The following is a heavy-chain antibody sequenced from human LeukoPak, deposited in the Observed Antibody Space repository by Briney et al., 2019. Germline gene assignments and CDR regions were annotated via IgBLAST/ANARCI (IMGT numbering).Heavy chain of an antibody. D-gene: IGHD1-26*01. J-gene: IGHJ3*02. CDR2: IRASGGST. CDR1: GFTFRSYD. V-gene: IGHV3-23*01. Sequence: GGSLRLSCAASGFTFRSYDMSWVRQAPGKGLDWVSGIRASGGSTFYADSVKGRFTISRDNSKNTLNLQVDCLRAEDTAVYYCAKSQLVGATYALDIWGQGTMVTVSS. CDR3: AKSQLVGATYALDI.